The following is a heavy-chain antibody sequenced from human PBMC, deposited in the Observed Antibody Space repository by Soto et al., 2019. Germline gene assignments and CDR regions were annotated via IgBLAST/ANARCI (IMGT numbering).Heavy chain of an antibody. CDR2: IYYSEST. J-gene: IGHJ6*02. Sequence: QVQLQESGPGLVKPSQTLSLTCTVSGGSISSGGYYWSWIRQHPGKGLEWIGYIYYSESTYYNPSLKSRVTISVDTAKNQFSLRLSSVTAANTAVYYCARDERRGLRFLEWSCMEVWGQGTTVTVSS. CDR1: GGSISSGGYY. CDR3: ARDERRGLRFLEWSCMEV. D-gene: IGHD3-3*01. V-gene: IGHV4-31*03.